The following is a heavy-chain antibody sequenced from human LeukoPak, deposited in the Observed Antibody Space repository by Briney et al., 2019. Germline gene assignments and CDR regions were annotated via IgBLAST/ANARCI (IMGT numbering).Heavy chain of an antibody. Sequence: PGGSLRLSCAASGFTVSSYSMNWVRQAPGKGLEWVSYSTGGSGTIDYADSVKGRFTVSRDNAKNSLYLQMNSLRAEDTAMYYCARAARGDVFDIWGQGTMVTVSS. CDR3: ARAARGDVFDI. J-gene: IGHJ3*02. D-gene: IGHD3-10*01. CDR1: GFTVSSYS. CDR2: STGGSGTI. V-gene: IGHV3-48*01.